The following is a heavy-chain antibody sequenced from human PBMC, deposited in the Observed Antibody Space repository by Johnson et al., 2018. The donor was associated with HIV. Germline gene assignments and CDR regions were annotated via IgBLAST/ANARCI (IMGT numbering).Heavy chain of an antibody. J-gene: IGHJ3*02. CDR1: GFTFSSYA. V-gene: IGHV3-30*04. CDR2: ISYDGSDK. D-gene: IGHD3-10*01. Sequence: VQLVESGGGVVQPGRSLRLSCAGSGFTFSSYAFHWVRQAPAKGLEWVAAISYDGSDKYHADSVKGRFTISRDNSKNTLFLQMNSLRAEDTSVYYCAREGGGTVVLGDEGAFDIWGQGTMVTVSS. CDR3: AREGGGTVVLGDEGAFDI.